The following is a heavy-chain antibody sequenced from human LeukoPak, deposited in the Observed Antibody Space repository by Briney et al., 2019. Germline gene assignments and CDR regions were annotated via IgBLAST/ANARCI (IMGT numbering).Heavy chain of an antibody. CDR3: ARVVVHYDSSGYLTYIDY. D-gene: IGHD3-22*01. J-gene: IGHJ4*02. V-gene: IGHV4-4*07. CDR2: IYTSGST. Sequence: SETLSLTCTVSGGSISSYYWRWIRQPAGKGLEWIGRIYTSGSTNYNPSLKSRVTMSVDTSKNQFSLKLSSVTAADAAVYYCARVVVHYDSSGYLTYIDYWGQGTLVTVSS. CDR1: GGSISSYY.